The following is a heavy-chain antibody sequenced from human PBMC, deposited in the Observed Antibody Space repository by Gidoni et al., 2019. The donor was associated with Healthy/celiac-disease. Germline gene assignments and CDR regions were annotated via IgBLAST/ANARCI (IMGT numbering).Heavy chain of an antibody. D-gene: IGHD6-13*01. Sequence: QVQLVQSGAEVKKPGASVKVSCKASGYTFTSYYMHWVRQAPGQGLEWMGIINPSGGSTSYAQKFQGRVTMTRDTSTSTVYMELSSLRSEDTAVYYCAREEQQLILGYYYYYGMDVWGQGTTVTVSS. CDR2: INPSGGST. CDR3: AREEQQLILGYYYYYGMDV. V-gene: IGHV1-46*03. J-gene: IGHJ6*02. CDR1: GYTFTSYY.